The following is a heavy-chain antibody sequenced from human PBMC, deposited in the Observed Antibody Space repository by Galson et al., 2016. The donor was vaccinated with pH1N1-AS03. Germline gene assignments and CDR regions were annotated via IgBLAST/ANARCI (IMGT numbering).Heavy chain of an antibody. CDR1: GYTFTNYG. CDR2: IGTYT. J-gene: IGHJ4*02. V-gene: IGHV1-18*01. D-gene: IGHD3-10*01. Sequence: SVKVSCKASGYTFTNYGISWVRQAPGRGLEYMGWIGTYTIYAQKLQGRVTMTTDTSTSTAYMELRSLRSDDTAGYYCARSGSGSFYEGDFWGQGTLVSVSS. CDR3: ARSGSGSFYEGDF.